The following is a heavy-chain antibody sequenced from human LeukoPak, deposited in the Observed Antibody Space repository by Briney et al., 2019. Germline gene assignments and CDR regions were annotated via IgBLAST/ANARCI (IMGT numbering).Heavy chain of an antibody. J-gene: IGHJ3*02. V-gene: IGHV3-11*01. CDR3: ARGRSGGYTGDAFDI. CDR1: GFIFSDYY. CDR2: ISSSGGDT. D-gene: IGHD3-22*01. Sequence: PGGSLRLSCVTSGFIFSDYYMSWIRQAPGKGLEWLSYISSSGGDTYIADSVRGRFTFSRDNAKNSLYLQVNSLRVEDTAVYFCARGRSGGYTGDAFDIWGQGTGVTASS.